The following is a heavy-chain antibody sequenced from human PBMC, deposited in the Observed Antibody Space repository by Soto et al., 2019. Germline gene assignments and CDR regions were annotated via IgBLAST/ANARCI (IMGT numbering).Heavy chain of an antibody. D-gene: IGHD1-1*01. V-gene: IGHV1-2*02. J-gene: IGHJ4*01. CDR1: GYTLTAHY. Sequence: ASVKVSCKASGYTLTAHYIHWGGQAPGQGLQWMEWINPNSGGTNFAQKFQGRVTMTRDMSISTVYLQLTRLRPDDSAMYYCATTTVHFAPPAYLDSWGHGTLVIVSS. CDR3: ATTTVHFAPPAYLDS. CDR2: INPNSGGT.